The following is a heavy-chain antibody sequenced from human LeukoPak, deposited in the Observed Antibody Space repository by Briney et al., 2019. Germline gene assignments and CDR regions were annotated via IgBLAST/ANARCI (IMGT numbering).Heavy chain of an antibody. CDR2: IYYSGST. J-gene: IGHJ5*02. V-gene: IGHV4-59*01. D-gene: IGHD3-10*01. Sequence: PSETLSLTCTVSGGSISSYYWSWIRQPPGKGLEWIGYIYYSGSTNYNPSLKSRVTISVDTSKNQFSLKLSSVIAADTAVYYCARGVGYYGSGSYFWWTAVVRYNWFDPWGQGTLVTVSS. CDR3: ARGVGYYGSGSYFWWTAVVRYNWFDP. CDR1: GGSISSYY.